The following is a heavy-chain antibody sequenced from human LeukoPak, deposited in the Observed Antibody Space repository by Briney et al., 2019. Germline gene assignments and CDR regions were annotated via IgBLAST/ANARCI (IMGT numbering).Heavy chain of an antibody. CDR2: INWNGGST. Sequence: GGSLRLSCAASGFTFSSYGMSWVRQAPGKGLEWVSGINWNGGSTGYADSVKGRFTISRDNAKNSLYLQMNSLRAEDTAVYYCAELGITMIGGVWGKGTTVTISS. J-gene: IGHJ6*04. CDR1: GFTFSSYG. V-gene: IGHV3-20*04. D-gene: IGHD3-10*02. CDR3: AELGITMIGGV.